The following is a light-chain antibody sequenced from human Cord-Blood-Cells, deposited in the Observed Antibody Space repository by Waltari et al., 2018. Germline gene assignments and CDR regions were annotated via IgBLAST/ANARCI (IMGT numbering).Light chain of an antibody. Sequence: QSALTPPASVSGSPGPSITISCTGTSSDVGSYYLVFWYQQHPGKAPKLMIYEGSKRPSGVSNRFSGSKSGNTASLTISGLQAEDEADYYCCSYAGSVVFGGGTKLTVL. CDR2: EGS. CDR3: CSYAGSVV. J-gene: IGLJ2*01. CDR1: SSDVGSYYL. V-gene: IGLV2-23*01.